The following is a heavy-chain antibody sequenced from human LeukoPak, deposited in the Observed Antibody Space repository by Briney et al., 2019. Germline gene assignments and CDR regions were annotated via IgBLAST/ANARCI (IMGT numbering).Heavy chain of an antibody. J-gene: IGHJ4*02. D-gene: IGHD1-26*01. Sequence: SETLSLTCTVSAGSISSGNYYWSWIRQPAGKGLEWIGRIHASGSTNYNPSLKSRVTISVDTTKNQFSLKLSSVTAADTAVNYCAGSYRLDYRGQGTLVTVSS. V-gene: IGHV4-61*02. CDR1: AGSISSGNYY. CDR2: IHASGST. CDR3: AGSYRLDY.